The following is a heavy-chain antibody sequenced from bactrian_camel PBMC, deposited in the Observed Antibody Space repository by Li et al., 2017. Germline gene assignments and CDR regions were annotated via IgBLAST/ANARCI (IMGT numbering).Heavy chain of an antibody. CDR2: FDGDGSR. CDR1: GFTYKTYC. V-gene: IGHV3S26*01. Sequence: HVQLVESGGGSVQNGGSLRLSCEAHGFTYKTYCMAWFRQAPGKEREGVATFDGDGSRGYADDVKGRFTISRDKGKDTVYLQMDSLKPEDTATYTCASDPQWWHLLANYNYWGQGTQVTVS. CDR3: ASDPQWWHLLANYNY. D-gene: IGHD7*01. J-gene: IGHJ4*01.